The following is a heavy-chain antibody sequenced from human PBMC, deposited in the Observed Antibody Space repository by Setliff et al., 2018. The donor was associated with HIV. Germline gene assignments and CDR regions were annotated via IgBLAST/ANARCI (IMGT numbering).Heavy chain of an antibody. Sequence: GGSLRLSCVTSGFTFTSHSMNWVRLRPGKGLEWVASISGSGTYTHYADSVRGRFTVSTAYMELSSLRSEDTAVYYCARIPNHSSGFDYWGQGTPVTVSS. D-gene: IGHD3-22*01. CDR2: ISGSGTYT. CDR3: ARIPNHSSGFDY. J-gene: IGHJ4*02. CDR1: GFTFTSHS. V-gene: IGHV3-21*04.